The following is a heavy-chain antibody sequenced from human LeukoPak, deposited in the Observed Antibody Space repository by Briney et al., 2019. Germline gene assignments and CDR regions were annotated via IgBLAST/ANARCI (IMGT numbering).Heavy chain of an antibody. CDR2: LDYSGST. CDR3: ARRHVEYSSSSDPYYFDY. CDR1: GASISSSF. V-gene: IGHV4-59*01. J-gene: IGHJ4*02. D-gene: IGHD6-6*01. Sequence: SETLSLTCTVSGASISSSFWTWIRQPPGKGLEWIGYLDYSGSTNYNPSLKSRVTISVDTSKNQFSLKLSSVTAADTAVYFRARRHVEYSSSSDPYYFDYWGQGTLVTVSS.